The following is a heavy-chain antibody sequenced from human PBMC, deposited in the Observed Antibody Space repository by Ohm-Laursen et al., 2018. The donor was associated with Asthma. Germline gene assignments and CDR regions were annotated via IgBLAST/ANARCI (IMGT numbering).Heavy chain of an antibody. Sequence: SLRLSCAASGYTFSRYIIHWVRQAPGNGREWVANIYPDGGEKYYVDSVVGRFTISRDNAKNSLFLHMSSLRAEDTAVYYCARVHSGGSYWRTCDFNSPLDVWGQGTTVNVSS. CDR1: GYTFSRYI. CDR2: IYPDGGEK. D-gene: IGHD2-15*01. J-gene: IGHJ6*02. CDR3: ARVHSGGSYWRTCDFNSPLDV. V-gene: IGHV3-7*03.